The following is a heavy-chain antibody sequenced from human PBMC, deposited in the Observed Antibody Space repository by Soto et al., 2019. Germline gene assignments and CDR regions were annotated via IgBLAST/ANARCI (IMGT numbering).Heavy chain of an antibody. CDR2: INHSGST. CDR1: GGSFSGYS. J-gene: IGHJ6*02. CDR3: ARAHYGDYGYGMDV. Sequence: SETLSLTCAVYGGSFSGYSWTWIRQPPGTGLEWIGEINHSGSTNYNPSLKSRVTISVDRSKNQFSLKLSSVTAADTAVYYCARAHYGDYGYGMDVWGQGTTVTVS. V-gene: IGHV4-34*01. D-gene: IGHD4-17*01.